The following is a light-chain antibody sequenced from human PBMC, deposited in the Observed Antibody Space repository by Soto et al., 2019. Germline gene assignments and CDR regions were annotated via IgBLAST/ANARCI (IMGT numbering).Light chain of an antibody. CDR2: GAS. CDR1: QSFSSSS. CDR3: QQYGSSPPYT. V-gene: IGKV3-20*01. Sequence: EIALTQSPGTLSLSPGERATLSCRASQSFSSSSLAWYQQRPGQAPRLLIYGASSRATGIPDRFSGSGSGTHFTLIIRRLEPEDFAVYYCQQYGSSPPYTFGQGTKLEMK. J-gene: IGKJ2*01.